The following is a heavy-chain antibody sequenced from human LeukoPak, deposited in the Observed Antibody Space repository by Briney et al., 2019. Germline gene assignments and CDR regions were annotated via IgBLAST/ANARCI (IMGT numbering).Heavy chain of an antibody. CDR2: IYYSGST. Sequence: SETLSLTCTVSGGSISSYYWSWIRQPPGKGLEWIGYIYYSGSTNYNPSLKSRVTISVDTSKNQFSLKLSSVTAADTAVYYCATDATNYDYVWGSYRPDAFDIWGQGTMVTVSS. CDR3: ATDATNYDYVWGSYRPDAFDI. V-gene: IGHV4-59*08. D-gene: IGHD3-16*02. CDR1: GGSISSYY. J-gene: IGHJ3*02.